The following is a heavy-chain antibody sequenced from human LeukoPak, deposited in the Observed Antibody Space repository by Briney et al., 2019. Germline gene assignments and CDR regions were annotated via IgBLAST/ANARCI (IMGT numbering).Heavy chain of an antibody. J-gene: IGHJ4*02. CDR1: GVSFSGYY. Sequence: ASETLSLTCAVYGVSFSGYYWSWIRQPPGKGLEWIGEINHSGSTNYNPSLKSRVTMSVDTSKNQFFLKLNSVTAADTAVYYCARGRPYSGGYHLDYWGQGTLVTVSP. V-gene: IGHV4-34*01. CDR3: ARGRPYSGGYHLDY. CDR2: INHSGST. D-gene: IGHD1-26*01.